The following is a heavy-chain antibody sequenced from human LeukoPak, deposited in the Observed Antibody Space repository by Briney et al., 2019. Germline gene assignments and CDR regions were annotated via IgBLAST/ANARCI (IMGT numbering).Heavy chain of an antibody. CDR3: ARGNCSGGSCYSMVRYGMDV. CDR1: GGSFSSYY. V-gene: IGHV4-34*01. CDR2: INHSGST. J-gene: IGHJ6*02. Sequence: SETLSLTCAVYGGSFSSYYWSWIRQPPGKGLEWIGEINHSGSTNYNPSLKSRVTISVDTSKNQFSLKLSSVTAADTAVYYCARGNCSGGSCYSMVRYGMDVWGQGTTVTVSS. D-gene: IGHD2-15*01.